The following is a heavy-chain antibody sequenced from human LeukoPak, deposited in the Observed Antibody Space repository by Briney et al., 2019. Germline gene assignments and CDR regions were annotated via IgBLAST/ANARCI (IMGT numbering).Heavy chain of an antibody. CDR1: GGSISSYY. V-gene: IGHV4-4*07. CDR3: VYSSGWYNFDY. J-gene: IGHJ4*02. D-gene: IGHD6-19*01. CDR2: FYTSGNT. Sequence: KPSETLSLTCTVSGGSISSYYWSWIRQPAGKGLEWIGRFYTSGNTNYNPSLKSRVTMSVDTSNNQFSLKLSSVTAADTAVYYCVYSSGWYNFDYWGQGTLVTVSS.